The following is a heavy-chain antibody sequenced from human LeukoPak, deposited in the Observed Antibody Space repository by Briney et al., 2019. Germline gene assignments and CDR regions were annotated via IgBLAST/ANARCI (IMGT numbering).Heavy chain of an antibody. CDR2: IYYTGST. CDR1: GDSISNSPYT. V-gene: IGHV4-39*07. Sequence: SETLSLTCTVSGDSISNSPYTWGWVRQPPGKGLEYIAGIYYTGSTYYNPSLKSRVTMSVDTSKNQFSLKLSSVTAADTAVYYCAAVTEDRYFDYWGQGTLVTVSS. D-gene: IGHD5-18*01. CDR3: AAVTEDRYFDY. J-gene: IGHJ4*02.